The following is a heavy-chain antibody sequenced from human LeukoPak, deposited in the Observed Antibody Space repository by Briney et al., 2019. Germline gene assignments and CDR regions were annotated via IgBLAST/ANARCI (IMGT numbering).Heavy chain of an antibody. CDR3: ATPTAEDAFDI. D-gene: IGHD4-17*01. CDR1: GYSFTSYW. CDR2: IYPGDSDT. Sequence: GESLRISCKASGYSFTSYWIGWARQMPGKGLEWMGIIYPGDSDTRYSPSFRGQVTISADKSISTAYLQWSSLKASDSAMYYCATPTAEDAFDIWGQGTMVTVSS. V-gene: IGHV5-51*01. J-gene: IGHJ3*02.